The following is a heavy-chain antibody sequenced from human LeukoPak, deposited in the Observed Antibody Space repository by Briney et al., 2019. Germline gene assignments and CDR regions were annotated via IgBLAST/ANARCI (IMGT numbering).Heavy chain of an antibody. CDR1: GFTFSTYA. Sequence: GGSLRLSCAASGFTFSTYAMSWVRLTPGKGLEWVSVISGGGDITKYADSVKGRFTISRDNFENTVYLQMNSLRAEDTAVYYCARARGYSGYESKWYYYGMDVWGQGTTVTVSS. CDR3: ARARGYSGYESKWYYYGMDV. V-gene: IGHV3-23*01. CDR2: ISGGGDIT. D-gene: IGHD5-12*01. J-gene: IGHJ6*02.